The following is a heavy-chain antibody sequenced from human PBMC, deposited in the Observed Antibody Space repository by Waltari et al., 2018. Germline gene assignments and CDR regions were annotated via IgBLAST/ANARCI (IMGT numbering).Heavy chain of an antibody. CDR3: AKEQWLEYYFDH. CDR2: ISSSGNTK. CDR1: GFTFSSYE. J-gene: IGHJ4*02. Sequence: EVQVVESGGGLVQPGGSLRLSCAASGFTFSSYEMNWVRQAPGKGLEWVSYISSSGNTKYYADSVKGRFTISRDNAKNSLYLQMNSLRAEDTALYYCAKEQWLEYYFDHWGQGTLVTVSS. V-gene: IGHV3-48*03. D-gene: IGHD6-19*01.